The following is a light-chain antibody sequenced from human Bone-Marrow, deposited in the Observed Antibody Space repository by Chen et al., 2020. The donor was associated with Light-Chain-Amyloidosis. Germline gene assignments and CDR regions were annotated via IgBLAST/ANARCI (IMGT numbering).Light chain of an antibody. CDR2: AAS. Sequence: DIQMTQSPSSVSASVGDRVTITCRASQGIRTSLAWYKQKPGKAPKLLVYAASTLQSGVPSRFSGRGSETDFTLTVSSLQPEDFATYYCQQANSFPPTFGPETRVDI. J-gene: IGKJ3*01. CDR3: QQANSFPPT. CDR1: QGIRTS. V-gene: IGKV1-12*01.